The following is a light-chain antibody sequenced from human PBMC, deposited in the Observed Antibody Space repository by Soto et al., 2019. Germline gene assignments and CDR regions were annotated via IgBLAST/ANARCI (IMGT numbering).Light chain of an antibody. CDR3: CSYAGSTTLVV. Sequence: QSALTQPASVSGSPGQSITISCTGTSSDVGSYNLVSWYQQHPGKAPKLMIYEGSKRPSGVSNRFSGSKYGNTASLTISGLQAEDEADYYFCSYAGSTTLVVFGGGTKVTVL. CDR1: SSDVGSYNL. CDR2: EGS. J-gene: IGLJ2*01. V-gene: IGLV2-23*01.